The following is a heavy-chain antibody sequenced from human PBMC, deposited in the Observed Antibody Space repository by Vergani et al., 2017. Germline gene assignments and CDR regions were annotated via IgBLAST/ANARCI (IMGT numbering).Heavy chain of an antibody. CDR2: ISSSSSYI. CDR1: GFTFSSYS. J-gene: IGHJ4*02. CDR3: AKDYRFGSGYYTSFDY. V-gene: IGHV3-21*04. D-gene: IGHD3-3*01. Sequence: EVQLVESGGGLVKPGGSLRLSCAASGFTFSSYSMNWVRQAPGKGLEWVSSISSSSSYIYYADSVKGRFTISRDNSKNTLYLQMNSLRAEDTAVYYCAKDYRFGSGYYTSFDYWGQGTLVTVSS.